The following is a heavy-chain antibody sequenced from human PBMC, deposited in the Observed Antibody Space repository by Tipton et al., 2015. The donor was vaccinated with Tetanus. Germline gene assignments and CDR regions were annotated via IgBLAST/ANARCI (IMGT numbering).Heavy chain of an antibody. V-gene: IGHV4-39*01. CDR1: GVSISSSSFY. CDR2: IYDSEST. J-gene: IGHJ4*02. D-gene: IGHD3-10*01. CDR3: ARGFSHDFGSGSYTN. Sequence: TLSLTCTVSGVSISSSSFYWGWIRQPPGKGLEWIGSIYDSESTYYNPSLKSRVTISVDTSKNQFSLKLTSVTAADTAVYYCARGFSHDFGSGSYTNWGQGTLVTVSS.